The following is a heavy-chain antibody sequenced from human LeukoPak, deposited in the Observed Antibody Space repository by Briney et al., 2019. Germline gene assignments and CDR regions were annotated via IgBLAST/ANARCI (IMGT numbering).Heavy chain of an antibody. J-gene: IGHJ5*02. D-gene: IGHD4-17*01. CDR2: ISWNSGSI. CDR3: AKETGDYPT. Sequence: PGGSLRLSCAASGFTFDDYAMHWVRQAPGKGLEWVSGISWNSGSIGYADSVKGRFTISRDNAKNSLYLQMNSLRAEDTALYYCAKETGDYPTWGQGTLVTVSS. CDR1: GFTFDDYA. V-gene: IGHV3-9*01.